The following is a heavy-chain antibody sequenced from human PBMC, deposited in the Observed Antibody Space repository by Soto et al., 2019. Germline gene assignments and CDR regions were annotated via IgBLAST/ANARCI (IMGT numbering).Heavy chain of an antibody. V-gene: IGHV4-34*01. CDR2: MSHSSGT. CDR1: GGFVSSGSYY. Sequence: QVQLQQWGAGLLKPSETLSLTCADYGGFVSSGSYYWIWIRQPPGKGLEWIGEMSHSSGTHLNPCLKSRVTITVDTTKSQISLKKSSVTAEDTALDYYASVEQGTTTTVVDAFDIWGPGTMVTVSS. CDR3: ASVEQGTTTTVVDAFDI. D-gene: IGHD4-4*01. J-gene: IGHJ3*02.